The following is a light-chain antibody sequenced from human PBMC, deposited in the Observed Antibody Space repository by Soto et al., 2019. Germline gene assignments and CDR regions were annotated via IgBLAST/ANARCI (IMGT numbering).Light chain of an antibody. CDR3: QQYYTWPIT. CDR1: QSVNTN. Sequence: EIVVTQSPATLSVSPGERATPSCRASQSVNTNFAWYQQKPGQAPRLLISGASTGATGIPARFSGSGSGTEFTLTISSLQSEDCAVYYCQQYYTWPITFGGGTKVDI. V-gene: IGKV3-15*01. CDR2: GAS. J-gene: IGKJ4*01.